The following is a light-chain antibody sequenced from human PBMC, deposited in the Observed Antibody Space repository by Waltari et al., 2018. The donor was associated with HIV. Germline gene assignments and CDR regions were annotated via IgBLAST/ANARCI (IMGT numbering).Light chain of an antibody. Sequence: AGLTQPSSVSKGLGQNVTLTCTGNDKNVGHEGAGWLLRHEGHPPEVLSYRGGARPAGISQKYSASRAGNTASLTITGLQVDDEAVYYCSAWDSSLTEWVFGGGTKLTVL. CDR2: RGG. V-gene: IGLV10-54*01. CDR3: SAWDSSLTEWV. CDR1: DKNVGHEG. J-gene: IGLJ3*02.